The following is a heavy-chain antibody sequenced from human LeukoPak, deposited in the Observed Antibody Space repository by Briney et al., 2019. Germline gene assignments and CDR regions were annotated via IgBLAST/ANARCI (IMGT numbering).Heavy chain of an antibody. CDR1: GYTFTGYY. D-gene: IGHD6-13*01. CDR3: ARDLRRIAAAGTGWFDP. Sequence: GASVKVSCKASGYTFTGYYMHWVRQAPGQGLEWMGWINPNSGGTNYAQKFQGRVTMTRDTSISTAYMELSRLRSDDTAVYYCARDLRRIAAAGTGWFDPWGQGTLVTVSS. CDR2: INPNSGGT. J-gene: IGHJ5*02. V-gene: IGHV1-2*02.